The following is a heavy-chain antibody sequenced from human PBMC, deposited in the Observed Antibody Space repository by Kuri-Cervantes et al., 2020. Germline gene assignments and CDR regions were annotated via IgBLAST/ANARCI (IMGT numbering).Heavy chain of an antibody. CDR1: GGTFSSYA. Sequence: SVKVSCKASGGTFSSYAISWVRQAPGQGLEWMGGIIPIFGTANYAQKFQGRVTITADESTSTAYMELRSLRSDDTAVYYCARGENFDWLLSTFDYWGQGTLVTVSS. CDR3: ARGENFDWLLSTFDY. CDR2: IIPIFGTA. J-gene: IGHJ4*02. D-gene: IGHD3-9*01. V-gene: IGHV1-69*13.